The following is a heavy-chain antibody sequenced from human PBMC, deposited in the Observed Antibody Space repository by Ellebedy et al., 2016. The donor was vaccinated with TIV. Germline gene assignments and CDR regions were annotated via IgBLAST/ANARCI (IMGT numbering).Heavy chain of an antibody. D-gene: IGHD4-11*01. J-gene: IGHJ4*02. CDR3: ARDPDYSNREYYFDY. V-gene: IGHV1-46*01. CDR2: INPSGGST. Sequence: GESLKISCAASGYTFTSYYMHWVRQAPGQGLEWMGIINPSGGSTSYAQKFQGRVTMTRNTSTSTVYMELSSLRSEDTAVYYCARDPDYSNREYYFDYWGQGTLVTVSS. CDR1: GYTFTSYY.